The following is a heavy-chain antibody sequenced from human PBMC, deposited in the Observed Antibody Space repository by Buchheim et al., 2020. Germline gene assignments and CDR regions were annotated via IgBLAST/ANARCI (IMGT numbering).Heavy chain of an antibody. CDR2: IKQDGSEK. D-gene: IGHD2-2*02. J-gene: IGHJ6*02. CDR1: GFTFSSYW. Sequence: EVQLVESGGGLVQPGGSLRLSCAASGFTFSSYWMSWVRQAPGKGLEWVANIKQDGSEKYYVDSVKGRFTIPRDNAKNSLYLQMNSLRAEDTAVYYCARDLSERYCSSTSCYNGVESYGMDVWGQGTT. V-gene: IGHV3-7*03. CDR3: ARDLSERYCSSTSCYNGVESYGMDV.